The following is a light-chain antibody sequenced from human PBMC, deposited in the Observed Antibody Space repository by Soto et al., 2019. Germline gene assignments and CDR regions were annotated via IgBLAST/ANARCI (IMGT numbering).Light chain of an antibody. CDR2: DAS. CDR1: ESVSSN. V-gene: IGKV3-15*01. J-gene: IGKJ1*01. CDR3: QQYNNWPPGRT. Sequence: EIVITQSPVTLYLSPGEKATLSCRASESVSSNLAWYQQKPGQAPRLLIYDASTRATGIPARFSGSGSGTEFTLTISSLQSEDFAVYYCQQYNNWPPGRTFGQGTKVEIK.